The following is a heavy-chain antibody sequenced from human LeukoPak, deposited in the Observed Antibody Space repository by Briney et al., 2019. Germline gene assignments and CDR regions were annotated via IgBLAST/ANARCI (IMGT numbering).Heavy chain of an antibody. V-gene: IGHV3-30-3*01. CDR1: GFTFSSYA. Sequence: PGGSLRLSCAASGFTFSSYAMHWVRQAPGKGLEWVAVISYDGSTKYYADSVKGRFTISRDNSKNTLSLQMNSLRAEATAVYYCASHRSRYSYGPLDYWGQGTLVTVSS. J-gene: IGHJ4*02. CDR3: ASHRSRYSYGPLDY. CDR2: ISYDGSTK. D-gene: IGHD5-18*01.